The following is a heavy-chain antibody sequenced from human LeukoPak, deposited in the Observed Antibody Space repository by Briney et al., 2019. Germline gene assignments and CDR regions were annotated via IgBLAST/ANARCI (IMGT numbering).Heavy chain of an antibody. V-gene: IGHV1-2*02. D-gene: IGHD4-17*01. J-gene: IGHJ4*02. CDR2: INPNSGGT. CDR1: GYTFTGYY. Sequence: ASVKVSCKASGYTFTGYYMHWVRQAPGQGLEWMGWINPNSGGTNYAQKFQGRVTMTRDMSTSTVYMELSSLRSEDTAVYYCASRPYKGDYGIYWGQGTLVTVSS. CDR3: ASRPYKGDYGIY.